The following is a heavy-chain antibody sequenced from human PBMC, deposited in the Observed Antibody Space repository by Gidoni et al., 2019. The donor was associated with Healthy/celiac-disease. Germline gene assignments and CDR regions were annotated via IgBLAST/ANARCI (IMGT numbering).Heavy chain of an antibody. CDR2: ISSSGSTI. D-gene: IGHD3-3*01. CDR1: GFTFSDYY. Sequence: QVQLVESGGGLVKPGGSLRLPCEASGFTFSDYYMSWIRQAPGKGLEWVSYISSSGSTIYYADSVKGRFTISRDNAKNSLYLQMNSLRAEDTAVYYCAREGLRELRFLEWLPINWFDPWGQGTLVTVSS. J-gene: IGHJ5*02. CDR3: AREGLRELRFLEWLPINWFDP. V-gene: IGHV3-11*01.